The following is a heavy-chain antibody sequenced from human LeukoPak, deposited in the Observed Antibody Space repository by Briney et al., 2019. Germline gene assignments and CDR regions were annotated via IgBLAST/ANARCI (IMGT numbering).Heavy chain of an antibody. V-gene: IGHV3-53*01. CDR3: ARSKIGSAAWGHFDY. J-gene: IGHJ4*02. CDR1: GFTVSGNY. Sequence: PGGSLRLSCVASGFTVSGNYMSWVRQAPGKGLEWVSVVYSGVTTDYADSVKGRFTIFRDNSKNTLYLQMNGLRADDTAVYYCARSKIGSAAWGHFDYWGQGTLVTVSS. CDR2: VYSGVTT. D-gene: IGHD2-2*01.